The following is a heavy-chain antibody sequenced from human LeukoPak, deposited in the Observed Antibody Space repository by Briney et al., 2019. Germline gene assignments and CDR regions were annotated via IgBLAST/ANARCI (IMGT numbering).Heavy chain of an antibody. Sequence: GGSLRLSCAASGFTFSSYAMHWVRQAPGKGLEWVAVISYDGSNKYYADSVKGRFTISRDNFKNTLYLQMNSLRAEDTAVYYCAKVAAAGTNYGMDVWGQGTTVTVSS. CDR1: GFTFSSYA. J-gene: IGHJ6*02. CDR3: AKVAAAGTNYGMDV. V-gene: IGHV3-30*04. CDR2: ISYDGSNK. D-gene: IGHD6-13*01.